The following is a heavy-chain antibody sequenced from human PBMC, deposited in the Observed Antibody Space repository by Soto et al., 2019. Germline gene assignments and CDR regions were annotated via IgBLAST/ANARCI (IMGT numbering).Heavy chain of an antibody. Sequence: PGGARRLSCTGSGFTFGDYAMSWFRQAPGKGLEWVGFIRSKAYGGTTEYAASVKGRFTISRDDSKSIAYLQMNSLKTEDTAVYYCTRAWDLLVLSYYYYGMDVWGQGTTVTVSS. CDR2: IRSKAYGGTT. CDR3: TRAWDLLVLSYYYYGMDV. D-gene: IGHD6-13*01. J-gene: IGHJ6*02. V-gene: IGHV3-49*03. CDR1: GFTFGDYA.